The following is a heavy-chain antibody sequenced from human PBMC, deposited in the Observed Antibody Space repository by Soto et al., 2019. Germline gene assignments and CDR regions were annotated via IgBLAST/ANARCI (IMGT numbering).Heavy chain of an antibody. V-gene: IGHV4-34*01. CDR3: ARHHKHGDFEY. CDR2: INHSGST. D-gene: IGHD4-17*01. Sequence: TSETLSLTCAVYGGSFSGYYWSWIRQPPGKGLEWIGEINHSGSTNYNPSLKSRVTISVDTSKIQFSLKLSSVTAADTAVYYCARHHKHGDFEYWGQGTLVTVSS. J-gene: IGHJ4*02. CDR1: GGSFSGYY.